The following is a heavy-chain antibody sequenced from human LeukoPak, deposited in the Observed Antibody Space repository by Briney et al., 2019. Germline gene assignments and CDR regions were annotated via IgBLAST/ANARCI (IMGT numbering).Heavy chain of an antibody. D-gene: IGHD6-13*01. Sequence: GGSLRLSCAASGFTFSSYAMHWVRQAPGKGLEWVAVISYDGSNIYYADSVKGRFTISRDNSKNTLYLQMNSLRAEDTAVYYCARDEVYSSSWWSPAEYFQHWGQGTLVTVSS. CDR2: ISYDGSNI. CDR3: ARDEVYSSSWWSPAEYFQH. CDR1: GFTFSSYA. V-gene: IGHV3-30-3*01. J-gene: IGHJ1*01.